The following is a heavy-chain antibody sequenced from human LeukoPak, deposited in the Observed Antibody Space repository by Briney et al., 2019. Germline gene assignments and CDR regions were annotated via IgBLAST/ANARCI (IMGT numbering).Heavy chain of an antibody. CDR2: VYYSGST. Sequence: PSETLSLTCTVSGGSISSYYWSWIRQPPGKGLEWIGYVYYSGSTNYNPSLKSRVTISVDTPKNQFSLKLSSVTAADTAVYYCARRPPGYYYYMDVWGKGTTVTVSS. CDR3: ARRPPGYYYYMDV. V-gene: IGHV4-59*01. J-gene: IGHJ6*03. D-gene: IGHD3-10*01. CDR1: GGSISSYY.